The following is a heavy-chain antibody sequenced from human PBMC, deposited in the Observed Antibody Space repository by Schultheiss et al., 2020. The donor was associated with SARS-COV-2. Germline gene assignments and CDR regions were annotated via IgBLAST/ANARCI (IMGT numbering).Heavy chain of an antibody. CDR1: GYSISSGYY. CDR2: IYYSGST. Sequence: SETLSLTCTVSGYSISSGYYWGWIRQPPGKGLEWIGYIYYSGSTNYNPSLKSRVTISVDTSKAQISLNLTSITAADTAVYYCARRQFYYYGMDVWGQGTTVTVSS. V-gene: IGHV4-61*05. J-gene: IGHJ6*02. CDR3: ARRQFYYYGMDV.